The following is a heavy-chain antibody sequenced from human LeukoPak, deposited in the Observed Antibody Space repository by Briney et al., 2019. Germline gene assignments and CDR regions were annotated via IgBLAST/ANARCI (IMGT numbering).Heavy chain of an antibody. CDR1: DGSISTYY. D-gene: IGHD3-10*01. Sequence: SETLSLTCTVSDGSISTYYWSWIRQPAGKGLEWIGRIYTSGSTKYNPSLKSRVTISVDKSKNQFSLKLTSVTAADTAMYYCARDRSGADYWGQGTLVTVS. CDR2: IYTSGST. J-gene: IGHJ4*02. CDR3: ARDRSGADY. V-gene: IGHV4-4*07.